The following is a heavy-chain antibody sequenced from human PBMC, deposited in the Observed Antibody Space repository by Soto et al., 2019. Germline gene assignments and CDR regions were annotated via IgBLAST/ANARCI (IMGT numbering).Heavy chain of an antibody. D-gene: IGHD4-4*01. J-gene: IGHJ4*02. V-gene: IGHV1-2*02. Sequence: ASVKVSCKASGYTFIGYSIHWVRQAPGQGLEWMGRINPNSGETNFAQTFRGRVTMTTDTSISTAFMELSRLPSDDTAVYYCARVGFYSSPYWAQGTRGT. CDR2: INPNSGET. CDR1: GYTFIGYS. CDR3: ARVGFYSSPY.